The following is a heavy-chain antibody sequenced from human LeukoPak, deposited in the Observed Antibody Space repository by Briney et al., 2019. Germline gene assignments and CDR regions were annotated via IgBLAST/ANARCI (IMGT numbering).Heavy chain of an antibody. Sequence: GGSLRLSCAASGFTCSSYSMNLVRQAPGKGLEWVSYISSSGSSIYYADSVKGRFTMPRDNAKNSLYLQMNSLSAEDTAVYYCTRPRTGTTDYWGQGTLVTVSS. D-gene: IGHD1-7*01. CDR2: ISSSGSSI. V-gene: IGHV3-21*01. J-gene: IGHJ4*02. CDR1: GFTCSSYS. CDR3: TRPRTGTTDY.